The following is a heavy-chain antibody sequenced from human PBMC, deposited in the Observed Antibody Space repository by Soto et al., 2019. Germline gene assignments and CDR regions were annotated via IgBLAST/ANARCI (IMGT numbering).Heavy chain of an antibody. Sequence: SETLSLTCAAYGGSFSGHSWTWIRQSPGKGLEWIGDINHSGRVTYSPSLKSRVTISLDTSKNQFSLTLSAVTAADTAMYYCSTRAYDTNGYYRFDPWGQGTLVTVSS. CDR2: INHSGRV. D-gene: IGHD3-22*01. CDR1: GGSFSGHS. J-gene: IGHJ5*01. V-gene: IGHV4-34*01. CDR3: STRAYDTNGYYRFDP.